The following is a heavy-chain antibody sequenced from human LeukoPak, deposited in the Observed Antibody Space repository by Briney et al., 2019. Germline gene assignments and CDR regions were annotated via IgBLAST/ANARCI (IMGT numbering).Heavy chain of an antibody. CDR1: GYTFTSYG. CDR3: ARRKGAYCGGDCYSGFDY. V-gene: IGHV1-18*01. D-gene: IGHD2-21*02. CDR2: ISAYNGNT. J-gene: IGHJ4*02. Sequence: ASVKVSCKASGYTFTSYGISWVRQAPGQGLEWMGWISAYNGNTNYAQKLQGRVTMTTDTSTSTAHMELRSLRSDDTAVYYCARRKGAYCGGDCYSGFDYWGQGTLVTVSS.